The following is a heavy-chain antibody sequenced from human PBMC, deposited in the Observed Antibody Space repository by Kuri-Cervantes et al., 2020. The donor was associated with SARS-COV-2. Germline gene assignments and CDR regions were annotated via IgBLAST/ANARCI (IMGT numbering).Heavy chain of an antibody. D-gene: IGHD3-3*01. V-gene: IGHV4-4*07. J-gene: IGHJ6*04. CDR2: IYTSGST. CDR3: AITIFGVVPGGDV. Sequence: SETLSLTCTVSGGSISSYYWSWIRQPAGKGLEWIGRIYTSGSTNSNPSLKSRVTMSVDTSKNQFSLKLSSVTAADTAVYYWAITIFGVVPGGDVWGKGTMVTVSS. CDR1: GGSISSYY.